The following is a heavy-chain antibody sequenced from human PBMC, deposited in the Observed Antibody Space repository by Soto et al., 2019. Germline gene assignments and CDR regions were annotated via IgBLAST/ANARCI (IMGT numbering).Heavy chain of an antibody. V-gene: IGHV1-69*13. CDR3: ARTRIAAARNYYYYYGMDV. CDR1: GGTFSSYA. CDR2: IIPTFGTA. Sequence: ASVKVSCKASGGTFSSYAISWVRQAPGQGLEWMGGIIPTFGTANYAQKFQGRVTITADESTSTAYMELSSLRSEDTAVYYCARTRIAAARNYYYYYGMDVWGQGTTVTVSS. J-gene: IGHJ6*02. D-gene: IGHD6-13*01.